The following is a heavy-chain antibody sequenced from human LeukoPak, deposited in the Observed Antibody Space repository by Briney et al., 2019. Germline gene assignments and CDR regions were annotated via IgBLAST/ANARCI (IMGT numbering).Heavy chain of an antibody. D-gene: IGHD1-26*01. CDR3: ARRSSGSPPYYFGY. V-gene: IGHV3-74*01. CDR2: INSDRSST. Sequence: GGSLRLSCAAPGLTFSSYWMHWVRQAPGKGLVWVSRINSDRSSTSYADSVKGRFTISRDNAKNTLYLQMNSLRAEDTAVYYCARRSSGSPPYYFGYWGQGTLVTVSS. J-gene: IGHJ4*02. CDR1: GLTFSSYW.